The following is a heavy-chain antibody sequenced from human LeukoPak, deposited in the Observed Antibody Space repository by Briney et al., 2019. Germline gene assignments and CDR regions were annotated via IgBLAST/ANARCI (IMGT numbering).Heavy chain of an antibody. Sequence: SETLSLTCAVYGASFSAYYWTWIRQPPGKGLEWIGEINHSGSINYNPSLKSRVTISVDTSKNQFSLKLSSVTAADTAVYYCASPITMVRGELGVNYMDVWGKGTTVTISS. V-gene: IGHV4-34*01. CDR3: ASPITMVRGELGVNYMDV. CDR1: GASFSAYY. CDR2: INHSGSI. D-gene: IGHD3-10*01. J-gene: IGHJ6*03.